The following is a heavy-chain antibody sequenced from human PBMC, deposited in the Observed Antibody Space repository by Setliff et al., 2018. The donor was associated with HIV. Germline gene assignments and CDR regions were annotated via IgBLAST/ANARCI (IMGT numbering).Heavy chain of an antibody. CDR2: TYPAASHT. CDR3: ATPISITSGSAFDY. J-gene: IGHJ4*02. V-gene: IGHV5-51*01. D-gene: IGHD2-2*01. CDR1: EYDFTNYW. Sequence: PGESLKISCKGPEYDFTNYWIGWVRQMPGRGLEWLGITYPAASHTIYSPSFQGQVTISADKSISTAYLQWSSLKASDTAMYYCATPISITSGSAFDYWGQGTLVTVSS.